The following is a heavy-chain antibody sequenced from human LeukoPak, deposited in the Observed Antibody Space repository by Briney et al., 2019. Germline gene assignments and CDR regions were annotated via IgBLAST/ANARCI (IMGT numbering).Heavy chain of an antibody. J-gene: IGHJ4*02. V-gene: IGHV3-23*01. D-gene: IGHD2-15*01. Sequence: GGSLRLSCAASGFTLSSYAMSWVRQAPGKGLEWVSAISGSGGSTYYADSVKGRFTISRDNSKNTLYLQMNSLRAEDTAVYYCARDPGAYCSGGSCYPYYFGFWDQRTLVTVSS. CDR3: ARDPGAYCSGGSCYPYYFGF. CDR1: GFTLSSYA. CDR2: ISGSGGST.